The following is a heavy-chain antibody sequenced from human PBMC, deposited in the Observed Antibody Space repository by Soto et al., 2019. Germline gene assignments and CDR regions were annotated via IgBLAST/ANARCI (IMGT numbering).Heavy chain of an antibody. CDR1: GFTFSTSW. J-gene: IGHJ4*02. Sequence: PGGSLRLSCAASGFTFSTSWMNWVRQAPGKGLQWVANISPDETQTYYADSVKGRFTISRDNAKNSLFLQMNALRVEDTAVYYCAKERWLQPEYWGQGTLVTVSS. CDR2: ISPDETQT. V-gene: IGHV3-7*01. D-gene: IGHD5-18*01. CDR3: AKERWLQPEY.